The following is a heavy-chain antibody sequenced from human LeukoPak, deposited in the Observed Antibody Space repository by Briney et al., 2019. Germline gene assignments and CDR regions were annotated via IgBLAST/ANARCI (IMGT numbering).Heavy chain of an antibody. Sequence: GGSLRLSCAASGFTFSTYVMYWVRQTPGTGLGWVSFISYDGSSKYYSDSVRGRFTIARDSSTNTLYLQMNSLRTGDTAMYYCAKGDDSGRYYPGIDYWGQGTLVTVSS. D-gene: IGHD3-10*01. V-gene: IGHV3-30*02. CDR2: ISYDGSSK. CDR1: GFTFSTYV. CDR3: AKGDDSGRYYPGIDY. J-gene: IGHJ4*02.